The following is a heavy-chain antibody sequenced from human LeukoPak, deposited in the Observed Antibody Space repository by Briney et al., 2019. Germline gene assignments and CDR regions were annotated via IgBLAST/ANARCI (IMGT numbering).Heavy chain of an antibody. Sequence: GGSLGLSCAASGFTFSSYWMHWVRQAPGKGLVWVSRINSDGSSTNYADSVKGRFPISRDNAKNTLYLQMNSLRAEDTAVYYCATGGLHDSYYYYNMDVGGKGTMVTVP. D-gene: IGHD3-22*01. V-gene: IGHV3-74*01. J-gene: IGHJ6*03. CDR2: INSDGSST. CDR1: GFTFSSYW. CDR3: ATGGLHDSYYYYNMDV.